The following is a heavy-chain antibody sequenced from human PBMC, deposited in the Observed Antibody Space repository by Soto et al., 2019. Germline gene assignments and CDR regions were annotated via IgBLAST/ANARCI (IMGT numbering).Heavy chain of an antibody. J-gene: IGHJ4*02. CDR3: AKTLSGYGGSGSFDY. Sequence: EVQLLESGGGLVQPGESLRLSCAASGFTFSSYAMSWVRQAPGKGLEWVSAISGSGGSTYYADSVKGRFTISRDNSKNTLYLQMNSLRAEDTAVYYCAKTLSGYGGSGSFDYWGQGTLVTVSS. CDR2: ISGSGGST. V-gene: IGHV3-23*01. CDR1: GFTFSSYA. D-gene: IGHD5-12*01.